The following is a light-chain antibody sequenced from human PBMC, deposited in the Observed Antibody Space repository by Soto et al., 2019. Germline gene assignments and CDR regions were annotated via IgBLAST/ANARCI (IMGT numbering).Light chain of an antibody. V-gene: IGKV3-11*01. Sequence: EIVLTQSPATLSLSPGERATLSCRASESVSTSLIWYQQRPGQPPRLLIYDASNRATGIPARFSGSGSGTDFTLTISSREPEDFAVYYCQHRKNWPITFGQGTRLEIK. J-gene: IGKJ5*01. CDR2: DAS. CDR1: ESVSTS. CDR3: QHRKNWPIT.